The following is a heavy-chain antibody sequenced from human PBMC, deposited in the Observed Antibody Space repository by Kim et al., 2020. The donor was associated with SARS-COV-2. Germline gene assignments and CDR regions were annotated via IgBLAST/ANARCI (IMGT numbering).Heavy chain of an antibody. Sequence: ASVKVSCKASGYTFTSYAMNWVRQAPGQGLEWMGWINTNTGNPTYAQGFTGRFVFSLDTSVSTAYLQISSLKAEDTAVYYCARGPLKQQLVLYWFDPWGQGTLVTVSS. CDR1: GYTFTSYA. J-gene: IGHJ5*02. CDR2: INTNTGNP. CDR3: ARGPLKQQLVLYWFDP. V-gene: IGHV7-4-1*02. D-gene: IGHD6-13*01.